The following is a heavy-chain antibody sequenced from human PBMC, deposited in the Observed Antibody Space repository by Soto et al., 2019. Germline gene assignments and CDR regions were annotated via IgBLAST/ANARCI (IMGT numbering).Heavy chain of an antibody. Sequence: SETLSLTCTVSGDSISNYFWSWIRQPPGKGLEWIGYGYIYYSGSPNYKHSLKSRVTISVDTSKNQFSLKLSTVSAADTAVYYCARDYGIGYHAFDIWGQGTMVTVSS. D-gene: IGHD1-1*01. CDR2: IYYSGSP. CDR3: ARDYGIGYHAFDI. J-gene: IGHJ3*02. V-gene: IGHV4-59*01. CDR1: GDSISNYF.